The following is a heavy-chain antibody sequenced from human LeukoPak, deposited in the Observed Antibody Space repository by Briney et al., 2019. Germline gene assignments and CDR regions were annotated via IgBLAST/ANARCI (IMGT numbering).Heavy chain of an antibody. CDR2: IYYSGST. V-gene: IGHV4-39*01. J-gene: IGHJ4*02. Sequence: SETLSLTCTVSGGSISSSSYYWGWIRQPPGKGLEWIGRIYYSGSTYYNPSLKSRATISLETPKNQFSLKLSSVTAADTAVYYCARRRYSSGWPFDYWGQGTLVTVSS. CDR3: ARRRYSSGWPFDY. CDR1: GGSISSSSYY. D-gene: IGHD6-19*01.